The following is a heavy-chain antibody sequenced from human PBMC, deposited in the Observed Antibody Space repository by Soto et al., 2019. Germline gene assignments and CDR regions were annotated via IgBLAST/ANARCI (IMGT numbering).Heavy chain of an antibody. CDR2: ISGSGGRT. CDR3: AKGMRFGVVVAAGFDP. Sequence: EVQLLESGGGLVQPGGSLRLSCAASGFTFSSYAMSWVRQAPGKGLEWVSAISGSGGRTYYADSVKGRFTISRDNSKNTLYLQMNSLRAEDTAVYYCAKGMRFGVVVAAGFDPWGQGTLVTVSS. D-gene: IGHD2-15*01. V-gene: IGHV3-23*01. J-gene: IGHJ5*02. CDR1: GFTFSSYA.